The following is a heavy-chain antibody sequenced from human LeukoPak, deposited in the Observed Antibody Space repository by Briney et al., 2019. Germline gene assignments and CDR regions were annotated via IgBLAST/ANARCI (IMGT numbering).Heavy chain of an antibody. CDR1: GLSFSSYA. V-gene: IGHV3-23*01. CDR3: AASAGPINF. D-gene: IGHD3-10*01. CDR2: ISGSGGST. J-gene: IGHJ4*02. Sequence: AGGSLRLSCAASGLSFSSYAMSWVRQAPGKGLEWVSAISGSGGSTYYADSVKGRFTISRDNSKNTLYLQMNSLRAEDTAVYYCAASAGPINFWGQGTLVTVSS.